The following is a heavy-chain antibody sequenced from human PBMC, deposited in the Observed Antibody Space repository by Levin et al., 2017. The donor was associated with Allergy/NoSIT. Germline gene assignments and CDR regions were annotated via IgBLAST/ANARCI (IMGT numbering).Heavy chain of an antibody. CDR2: ITTTSRYI. CDR1: GFTFSSYS. J-gene: IGHJ6*02. V-gene: IGHV3-21*01. Sequence: GESLKISCAASGFTFSSYSMNWVRQAPGKGLEWVSSITTTSRYIYYADSVKGRFTISRDNAKNSLYLQMNSLRAEDTAVYYCARHPPGGHYGMDVWGQGTTVTVS. D-gene: IGHD4-23*01. CDR3: ARHPPGGHYGMDV.